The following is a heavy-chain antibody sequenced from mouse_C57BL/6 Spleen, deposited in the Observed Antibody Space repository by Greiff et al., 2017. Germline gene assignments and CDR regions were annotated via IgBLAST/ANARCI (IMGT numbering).Heavy chain of an antibody. CDR3: ATYYSSYEGFAY. CDR2: INPSSGYT. CDR1: GYTFTSYW. J-gene: IGHJ3*01. V-gene: IGHV1-7*01. Sequence: VQLQQSGAELAQPGASVKLSCQASGYTFTSYWMHWVKQRPGQGLEWIGYINPSSGYTKYNQKFKDKATLTADNSSSPAYMQLSSLTYEDSAVYYCATYYSSYEGFAYWGQGTLVTVSA. D-gene: IGHD2-5*01.